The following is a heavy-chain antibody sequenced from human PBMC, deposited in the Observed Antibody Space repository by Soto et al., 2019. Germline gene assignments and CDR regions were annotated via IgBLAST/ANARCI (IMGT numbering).Heavy chain of an antibody. D-gene: IGHD2-2*01. CDR2: ISGSAGRT. CDR3: AKVTSARVFYFGLDV. J-gene: IGHJ6*02. CDR1: GFTFTSYA. Sequence: GGSLRLSCAASGFTFTSYAMSWVRQAPGKGLEWVSIISGSAGRTYYADSVKGRFSISRDNSKNTLYLHMNSLRAEDTAIYYCAKVTSARVFYFGLDVWGQGTTVTVSS. V-gene: IGHV3-23*01.